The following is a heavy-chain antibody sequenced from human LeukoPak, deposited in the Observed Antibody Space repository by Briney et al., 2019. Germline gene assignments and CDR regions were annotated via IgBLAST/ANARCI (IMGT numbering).Heavy chain of an antibody. D-gene: IGHD3-22*01. CDR2: IIPIFGTA. Sequence: SVKVSCKASGGTFSSYATSWVRQAPGQGLEWMGGIIPIFGTANYAQKFQGRVTITADESTSTAYMELSSLRSEDTAVYYCARDLEHYYDSSGYPTGFDYWGQGTLVTVSS. J-gene: IGHJ4*02. V-gene: IGHV1-69*13. CDR3: ARDLEHYYDSSGYPTGFDY. CDR1: GGTFSSYA.